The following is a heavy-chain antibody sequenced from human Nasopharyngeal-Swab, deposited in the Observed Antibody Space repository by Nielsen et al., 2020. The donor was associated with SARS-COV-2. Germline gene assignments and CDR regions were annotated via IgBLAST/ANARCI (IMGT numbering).Heavy chain of an antibody. Sequence: GESLKISCAASGFTFSSYWMSWVRQAPGKGLEWVAKIKQDGSGKYYVDSVKGRFTISRDNAKNSLYLQMDSLRDEDTAVYYCVRDWGYWSQGTLVTVSS. V-gene: IGHV3-7*01. CDR3: VRDWGY. CDR2: IKQDGSGK. J-gene: IGHJ4*02. CDR1: GFTFSSYW. D-gene: IGHD3-16*01.